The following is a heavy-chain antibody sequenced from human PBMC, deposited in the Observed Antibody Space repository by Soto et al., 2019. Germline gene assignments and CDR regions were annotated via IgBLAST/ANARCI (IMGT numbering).Heavy chain of an antibody. J-gene: IGHJ4*02. Sequence: GESLKISCKGSGYSFTSHWIGWVRQMPGKGPGWMGIINPGNSDTTYSPSFQGQVTISADKSISTAYLQWNNLKASDTAMYYCARRYCSGGTCYYFDSWGQGTLVTVSS. CDR1: GYSFTSHW. CDR2: INPGNSDT. D-gene: IGHD2-15*01. CDR3: ARRYCSGGTCYYFDS. V-gene: IGHV5-51*01.